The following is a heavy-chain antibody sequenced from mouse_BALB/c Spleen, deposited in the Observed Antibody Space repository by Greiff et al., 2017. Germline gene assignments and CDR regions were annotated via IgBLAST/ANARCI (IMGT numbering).Heavy chain of an antibody. D-gene: IGHD1-1*01. V-gene: IGHV1-39*01. CDR3: ARDTTLDY. Sequence: EVQLQQTGPELVKPGASVKISCKASGYSFTDYIMLWVKQSHGKSLEWIGNINPYYGSTSYNLKFKGKATLTVDKSSSTAYMQLNSLTSEDSAVYYCARDTTLDYWGQGTSVTVSS. CDR1: GYSFTDYI. CDR2: INPYYGST. J-gene: IGHJ4*01.